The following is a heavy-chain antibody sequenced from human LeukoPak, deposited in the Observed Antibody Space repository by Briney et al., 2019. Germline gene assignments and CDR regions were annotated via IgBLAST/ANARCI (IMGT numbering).Heavy chain of an antibody. J-gene: IGHJ4*02. Sequence: ASVKVSCKASGGTFGSYAISWVRQAPGKGLEWMGGFDPEDGETIYAQKFQGRVTMTEDTSTDTAYMELSSLRSEDTAVYYCATDYEWFGNRTDYWGQGTLVTVSS. CDR1: GGTFGSYA. CDR2: FDPEDGET. V-gene: IGHV1-24*01. CDR3: ATDYEWFGNRTDY. D-gene: IGHD3-10*01.